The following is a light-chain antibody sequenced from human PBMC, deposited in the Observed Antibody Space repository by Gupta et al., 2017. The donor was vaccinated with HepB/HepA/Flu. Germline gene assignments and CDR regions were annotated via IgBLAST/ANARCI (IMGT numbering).Light chain of an antibody. CDR3: QQSYSTPRT. V-gene: IGKV1-39*01. CDR2: AAS. J-gene: IGKJ1*01. Sequence: DIQMTQSPSSLSASVGDRVTITCRASQSISSYLNWYQQKPGKAPKLLIYAASSLQSGVPSRFSGSGSGTXFTLTIXMLQPEDFATYYCQQSYSTPRTFGXGTRVEIK. CDR1: QSISSY.